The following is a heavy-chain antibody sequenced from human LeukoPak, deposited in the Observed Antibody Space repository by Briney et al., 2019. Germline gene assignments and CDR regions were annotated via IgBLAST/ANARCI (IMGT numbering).Heavy chain of an antibody. CDR1: GFTFSSYG. Sequence: GGSLRLSCAASGFTFSSYGMPWVRQAPGKGLEWVAFIRYDGSNKYYADSVKGRFTISRDNSKNTLYLQMNSLRAEDTAVYYCAKDRKQLLDYWGQGTLVTVSS. CDR3: AKDRKQLLDY. CDR2: IRYDGSNK. V-gene: IGHV3-30*02. J-gene: IGHJ4*02. D-gene: IGHD1-1*01.